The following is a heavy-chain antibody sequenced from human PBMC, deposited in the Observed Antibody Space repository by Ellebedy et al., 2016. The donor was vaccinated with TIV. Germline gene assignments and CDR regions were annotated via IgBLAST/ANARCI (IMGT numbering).Heavy chain of an antibody. V-gene: IGHV3-74*01. D-gene: IGHD1-26*01. CDR2: NKSDGSST. Sequence: PGGSLRLSCAASGFTLSTYWMPRVRQAPGKGLVLVPRNKSDGSSTTYADSVKGRFTISRDNAKNTLFLQMNSLRAEDTAVYYCARQYSNSWWDPWGQGTLVTVSS. CDR1: GFTLSTYW. J-gene: IGHJ5*02. CDR3: ARQYSNSWWDP.